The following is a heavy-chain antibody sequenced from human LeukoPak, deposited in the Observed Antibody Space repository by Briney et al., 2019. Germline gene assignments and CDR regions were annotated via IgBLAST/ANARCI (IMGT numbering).Heavy chain of an antibody. Sequence: SETLSLTCTVSGGSIRSYYWSWIRQPAGKGLEWIGIIYHSGSTYYNPSLKSRVTISVDTSKNQFSLKLSSVTAADTAVYYCATTGHSSSWYGVWFDPWGQGTLVTVSS. D-gene: IGHD6-13*01. CDR2: IYHSGST. CDR3: ATTGHSSSWYGVWFDP. J-gene: IGHJ5*02. CDR1: GGSIRSYY. V-gene: IGHV4-59*01.